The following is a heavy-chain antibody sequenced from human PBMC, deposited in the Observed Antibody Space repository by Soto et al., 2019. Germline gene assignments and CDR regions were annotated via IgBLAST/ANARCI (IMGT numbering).Heavy chain of an antibody. D-gene: IGHD6-19*01. CDR1: GFTFSSYA. CDR2: ISYDGSNK. V-gene: IGHV3-30-3*01. CDR3: ARVRSSGWFYDAFDI. Sequence: QVQLVESGGGVVQPGRCLRLSCAASGFTFSSYAMHWVRQAPGKGLEWVAVISYDGSNKYYADSVKGRFTISRDNSKNTLYLQMNSLRAEDTAVYYCARVRSSGWFYDAFDIWGRGTMVTLSS. J-gene: IGHJ3*02.